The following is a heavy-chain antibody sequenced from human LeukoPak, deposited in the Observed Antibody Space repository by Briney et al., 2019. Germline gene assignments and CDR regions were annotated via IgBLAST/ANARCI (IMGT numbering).Heavy chain of an antibody. CDR3: ARGSLYCSSTSCYENWFDP. CDR1: GFTFSSYW. J-gene: IGHJ5*02. V-gene: IGHV3-74*01. CDR2: INSDGSST. Sequence: GGSLRLSCAASGFTFSSYWMHWVRQAPGKGLVWVSRINSDGSSTSYADSVKGRFTISRDNAKNTLYLQMNSLRAEDTAVYYCARGSLYCSSTSCYENWFDPWGQGTLVTVSS. D-gene: IGHD2-2*01.